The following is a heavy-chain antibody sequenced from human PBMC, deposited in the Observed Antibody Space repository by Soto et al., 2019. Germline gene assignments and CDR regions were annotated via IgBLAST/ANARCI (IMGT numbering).Heavy chain of an antibody. CDR3: AKDRGVAPPVAGNTHYYCYMDV. V-gene: IGHV1-18*01. CDR2: ISAYNGKT. J-gene: IGHJ6*03. CDR1: GYSFTNYG. Sequence: QDQLVQSGVEVKKPGASVKVSCKASGYSFTNYGITWVRQAPGQGFEWMGWISAYNGKTNYAQKFQGRVTLTTDASTSTAYWELRRLRSDDTAVYYCAKDRGVAPPVAGNTHYYCYMDVWGKGTTVTVSS. D-gene: IGHD6-19*01.